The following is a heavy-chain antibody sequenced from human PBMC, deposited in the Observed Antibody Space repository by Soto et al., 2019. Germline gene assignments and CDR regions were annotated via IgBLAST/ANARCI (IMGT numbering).Heavy chain of an antibody. D-gene: IGHD2-2*01. CDR1: GFTFNSQD. V-gene: IGHV3-23*01. J-gene: IGHJ4*02. Sequence: GGSLRLSCAASGFTFNSQDMCWVRQAPGKGLEWVSGISASGSDTQYTDSVKGRFTISRDNSKSTLYLQMNSLRAEDTAVYYCAKVRLTEIVVVPAAAVDYWGQGTLVTVSS. CDR2: ISASGSDT. CDR3: AKVRLTEIVVVPAAAVDY.